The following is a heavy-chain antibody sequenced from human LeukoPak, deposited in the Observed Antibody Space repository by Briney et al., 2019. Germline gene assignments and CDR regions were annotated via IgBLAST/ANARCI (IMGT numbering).Heavy chain of an antibody. D-gene: IGHD3-22*01. CDR2: IWYDGSNK. CDR3: GAVVVTIDGFDP. Sequence: PGGSLRLSCAASGFTFSSYGMHWVRQAPDKGLEWVAVIWYDGSNKYYADSVKGRFTISRDNSKNTLYLQMNSLRAEDTAVYYCGAVVVTIDGFDPWGQGTLVTVSS. CDR1: GFTFSSYG. V-gene: IGHV3-33*01. J-gene: IGHJ5*02.